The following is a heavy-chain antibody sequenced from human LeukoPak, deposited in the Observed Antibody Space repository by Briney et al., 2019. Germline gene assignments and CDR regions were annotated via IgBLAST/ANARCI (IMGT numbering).Heavy chain of an antibody. D-gene: IGHD5-18*01. CDR3: ARDAVDTANAV. V-gene: IGHV3-74*01. CDR1: GFTFTTYW. J-gene: IGHJ6*02. CDR2: INSDGSIT. Sequence: GGSLRLSCAASGFTFTTYWMHWVRQAPGKGLVWISHINSDGSITSYADSVKGRFTISRDNAKNTLYLQMNSLRAEDTAVYYCARDAVDTANAVWGQGTTVTVSS.